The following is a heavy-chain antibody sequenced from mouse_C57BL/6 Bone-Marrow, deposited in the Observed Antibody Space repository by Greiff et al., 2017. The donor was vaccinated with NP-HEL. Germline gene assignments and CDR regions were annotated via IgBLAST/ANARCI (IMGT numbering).Heavy chain of an antibody. CDR3: ARITVGY. CDR2: IWPGGGT. Sequence: QVQLKESGPGLVAPSPSLSITCTVSGFSLTSYAISWVRQPPGKGLEWLGVIWPGGGTNYNSALKSRLSISKDNSKSQVFLKMNSLQTDDTARYYCARITVGYWGQGTSVTVSS. J-gene: IGHJ4*01. V-gene: IGHV2-9-1*01. D-gene: IGHD1-1*01. CDR1: GFSLTSYA.